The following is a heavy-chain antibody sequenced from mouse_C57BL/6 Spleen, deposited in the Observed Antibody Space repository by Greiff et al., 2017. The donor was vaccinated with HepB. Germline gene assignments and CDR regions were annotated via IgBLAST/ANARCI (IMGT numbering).Heavy chain of an antibody. D-gene: IGHD3-3*01. CDR1: GYTFTSYW. J-gene: IGHJ4*01. CDR3: ARRASYYAMDY. CDR2: IDPSDSYT. V-gene: IGHV1-69*01. Sequence: QVHVKQPGAELVMPGASVKLSCKASGYTFTSYWMHWVKQRPGQGLEWIGEIDPSDSYTNYNQKFKGKSTLTVDKSSSTAYMQLSSLTSEDSAVYYCARRASYYAMDYWGQGTSVTVSS.